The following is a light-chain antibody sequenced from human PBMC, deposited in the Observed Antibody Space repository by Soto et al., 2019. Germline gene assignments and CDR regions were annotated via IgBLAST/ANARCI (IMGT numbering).Light chain of an antibody. CDR3: QQFNDYPFT. J-gene: IGKJ3*01. CDR2: DAS. V-gene: IGKV1D-13*01. CDR1: QVIGSA. Sequence: AIQLTQSPSSLSASVGDRVTITCRASQVIGSALAWYQQKPGKPPNLLIHDASRLESGVPSRFSGSGSGTDFTLTISSLQPEDFTTYYCQQFNDYPFTFGPGTRVDIK.